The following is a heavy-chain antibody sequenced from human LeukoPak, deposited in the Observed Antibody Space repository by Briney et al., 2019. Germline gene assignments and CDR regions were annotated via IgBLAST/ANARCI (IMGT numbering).Heavy chain of an antibody. CDR3: VNLPGGGQ. V-gene: IGHV3-66*02. CDR2: IKSGSNT. J-gene: IGHJ4*02. D-gene: IGHD7-27*01. CDR1: GLTVSSSH. Sequence: PGGSLRLSCAASGLTVSSSHMTWIRQAPREGLEWVSIIKSGSNTDYADSVKGRFAISIDNSKNTVYLQMNSLRIEDTAVYYCVNLPGGGQWGQGTLVTVSS.